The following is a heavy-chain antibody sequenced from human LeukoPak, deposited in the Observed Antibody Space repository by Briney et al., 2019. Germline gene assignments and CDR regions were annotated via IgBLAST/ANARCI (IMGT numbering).Heavy chain of an antibody. Sequence: ASVNVSCKASGYTFTGYYMHGVQQAPGQGHEWMVRINPNSGGINCAQKFQGRVTMTRDTSISTAYMELSRLRPDDTAVYYCANLGDSSGYYRDFDYWGQGTLVTVSS. J-gene: IGHJ4*02. D-gene: IGHD3-22*01. V-gene: IGHV1-2*06. CDR3: ANLGDSSGYYRDFDY. CDR2: INPNSGGI. CDR1: GYTFTGYY.